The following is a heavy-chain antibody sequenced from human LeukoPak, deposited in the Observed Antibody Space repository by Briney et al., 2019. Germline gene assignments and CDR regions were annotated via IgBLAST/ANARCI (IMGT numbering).Heavy chain of an antibody. CDR2: ISYSGST. J-gene: IGHJ4*02. D-gene: IGHD3-22*01. Sequence: PSETLSLTCTVSGGSISSSYWSWIRQPPGKGLEWIGYISYSGSTNYNPSLKSRVTISGDTSKNQFSLTLSSVTAADTAVYYCARQQRLYYYDSSGSFDYWGQGTLVTVSS. CDR1: GGSISSSY. CDR3: ARQQRLYYYDSSGSFDY. V-gene: IGHV4-59*01.